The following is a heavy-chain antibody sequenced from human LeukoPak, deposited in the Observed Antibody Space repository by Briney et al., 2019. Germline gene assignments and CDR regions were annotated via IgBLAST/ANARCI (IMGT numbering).Heavy chain of an antibody. J-gene: IGHJ1*01. CDR1: SGSISSSYY. CDR2: IYSDGST. V-gene: IGHV4-39*01. D-gene: IGHD6-13*01. CDR3: SRQGDLAASGTIYFHH. Sequence: SETLSLTCTVSSGSISSSYYWGWVREPPGNGLEWIGSIYSDGSTYYNPSLKSGVTISLDTSKNKFSLKLNSVTAPDTAVYYCSRQGDLAASGTIYFHHRGQGTLVTVSS.